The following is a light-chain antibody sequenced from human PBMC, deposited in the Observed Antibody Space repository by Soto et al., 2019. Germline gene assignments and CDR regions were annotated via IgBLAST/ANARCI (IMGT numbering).Light chain of an antibody. CDR2: AAS. V-gene: IGKV1-17*01. CDR1: QVITND. Sequence: IQMTQSPSSLSASVGDRLSITCRASQVITNDLGGYQQKPGKAPKRLIYAASTLQSGVPSRFSGSGSGTEFTLTISSLQPEDVATYYCQQYITYSPYTFGQGTKVEIK. J-gene: IGKJ2*01. CDR3: QQYITYSPYT.